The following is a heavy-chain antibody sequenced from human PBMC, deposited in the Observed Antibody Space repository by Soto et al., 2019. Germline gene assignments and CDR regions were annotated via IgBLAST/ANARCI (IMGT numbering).Heavy chain of an antibody. CDR1: GFTFSSYG. D-gene: IGHD3-3*01. J-gene: IGHJ6*02. V-gene: IGHV3-33*01. CDR2: IWYDGSNK. CDR3: ARGRYEFWSEYQPYYHSGMDV. Sequence: QVQLVESGGGVVQPGRSLRLSCAASGFTFSSYGMHWVRQAPGKGLEWVAVIWYDGSNKYYTDSVKGRFTISRDNSKNTLYLQMNRLRAEDTAVYYCARGRYEFWSEYQPYYHSGMDVWGHGTTVTVSS.